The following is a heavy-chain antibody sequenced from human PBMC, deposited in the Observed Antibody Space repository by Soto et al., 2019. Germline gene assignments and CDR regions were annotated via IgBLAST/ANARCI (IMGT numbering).Heavy chain of an antibody. CDR3: ARDLWGYCGTDCYPLDV. V-gene: IGHV4-59*01. CDR2: MYNTGST. Sequence: QVQLQESGPGLVKPSETLSLTCTVSGGTISRYYWSWIRQPPGKGLEWIGYMYNTGSTVYNPSFKSRVTLSLDTSKNQFSLKLNSVTAADTAVYYCARDLWGYCGTDCYPLDVWGQGTTVTVSS. CDR1: GGTISRYY. D-gene: IGHD2-21*02. J-gene: IGHJ6*02.